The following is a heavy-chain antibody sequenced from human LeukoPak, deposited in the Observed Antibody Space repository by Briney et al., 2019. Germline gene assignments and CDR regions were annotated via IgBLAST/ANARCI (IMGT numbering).Heavy chain of an antibody. Sequence: GASVKVSCKASGYTFTGYWMHWVRQAPGQGLEWMGWINPNSGDTNYAQKFQGRVTMTRDTSISTAYMELSRLRSDDTAAYYCARYVMGLDFWGQGTLVTVSS. D-gene: IGHD2-8*01. J-gene: IGHJ4*02. CDR3: ARYVMGLDF. CDR2: INPNSGDT. CDR1: GYTFTGYW. V-gene: IGHV1-2*02.